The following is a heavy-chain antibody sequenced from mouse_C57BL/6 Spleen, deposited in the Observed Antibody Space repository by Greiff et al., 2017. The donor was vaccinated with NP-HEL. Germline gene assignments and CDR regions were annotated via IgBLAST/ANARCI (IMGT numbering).Heavy chain of an antibody. V-gene: IGHV1-50*01. Sequence: QVQLQQPGAELVKPGASVKLSCKASGYTFTSYWMQWVKQRPGQGLEWIGEIDPSDSYTNYNQKFKGKATLTVDTSSSTAYMQRSSLTSEDSAVYYCARYDGSSWSYAMDYWGQGTSVTVSS. CDR1: GYTFTSYW. D-gene: IGHD1-1*01. CDR3: ARYDGSSWSYAMDY. J-gene: IGHJ4*01. CDR2: IDPSDSYT.